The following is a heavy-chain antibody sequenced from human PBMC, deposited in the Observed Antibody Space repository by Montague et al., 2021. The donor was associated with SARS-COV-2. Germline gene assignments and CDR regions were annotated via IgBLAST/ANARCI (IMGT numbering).Heavy chain of an antibody. V-gene: IGHV4-61*01. Sequence: SETLSLTCSVSGGSVRSGSYYWSWIRQPPGKGLQWIGNVLYTGVTSFNPPLKSRLTMSVDSSKNEFSLNLRSVTAADTAVYYCAMTAVIRYQYYFDNWGQGTVVAVSS. J-gene: IGHJ4*02. CDR2: VLYTGVT. D-gene: IGHD3-16*02. CDR1: GGSVRSGSYY. CDR3: AMTAVIRYQYYFDN.